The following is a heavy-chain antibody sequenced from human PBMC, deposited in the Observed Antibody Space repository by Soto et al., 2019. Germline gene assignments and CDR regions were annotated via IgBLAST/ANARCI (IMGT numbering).Heavy chain of an antibody. V-gene: IGHV4-30-4*01. CDR3: ARVGGFGATTIDY. CDR1: GCSISSGDYY. J-gene: IGHJ4*02. CDR2: IYYSGST. D-gene: IGHD3-10*01. Sequence: QVQLQESGPGLVKPSQTLSLTCTVSGCSISSGDYYWSWIRQPPGKGLEWIGYIYYSGSTYYNPSLKSRVTISVDTSKNQFPLKLSSVTAADTAVYYCARVGGFGATTIDYWGQGTLVTVSS.